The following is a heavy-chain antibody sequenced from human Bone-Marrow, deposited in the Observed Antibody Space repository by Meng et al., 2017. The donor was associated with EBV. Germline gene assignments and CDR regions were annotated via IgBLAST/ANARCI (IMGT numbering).Heavy chain of an antibody. CDR1: GGSISSSTW. J-gene: IGHJ4*02. V-gene: IGHV4-4*02. CDR2: IHHVGST. Sequence: QVQLRELGLGLGKPSGTRSLTCAVLGGSISSSTWWSWVRQSPGEGLEWIGEIHHVGSTNYNPSLKSRVTISIDKSKKQFSLKLSSVTAADTAVYYCARRDYYDDTGYFDYWGQGTLVTVSS. D-gene: IGHD3-16*01. CDR3: ARRDYYDDTGYFDY.